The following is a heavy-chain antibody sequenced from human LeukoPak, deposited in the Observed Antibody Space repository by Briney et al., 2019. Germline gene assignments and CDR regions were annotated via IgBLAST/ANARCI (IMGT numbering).Heavy chain of an antibody. J-gene: IGHJ4*02. Sequence: QSGGSLRLSCAASGFTVSSNYMSWVRQAPGKGLEWVSVIYSGGSTYYADSVKGRFTISRDNAKNSLYLQMNSLRAEDTALYYCAKGNSGWFDYWGQGTLVTVSS. D-gene: IGHD6-19*01. CDR3: AKGNSGWFDY. CDR1: GFTVSSNY. CDR2: IYSGGST. V-gene: IGHV3-53*05.